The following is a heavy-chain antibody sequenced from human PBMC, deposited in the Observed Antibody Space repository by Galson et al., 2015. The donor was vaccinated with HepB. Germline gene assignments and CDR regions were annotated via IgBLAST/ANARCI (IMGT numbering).Heavy chain of an antibody. CDR1: GSTLGDYD. CDR3: TREGPALQYSY. D-gene: IGHD3-9*01. CDR2: IRTNTYGGTT. V-gene: IGHV3-49*03. Sequence: SLRLSCAPSGSTLGDYDRSWFRQAPGKGLEWIGYIRTNTYGGTTEYAASMRGRFTISRDDSTDIVYLQIYRLESEDTAVYYCTREGPALQYSYWGLGTLVTVSS. J-gene: IGHJ4*02.